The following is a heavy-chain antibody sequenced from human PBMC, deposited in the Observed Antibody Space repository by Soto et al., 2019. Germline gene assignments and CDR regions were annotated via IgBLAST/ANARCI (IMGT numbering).Heavy chain of an antibody. CDR1: GCTFSSYA. D-gene: IGHD2-2*01. J-gene: IGHJ6*02. V-gene: IGHV1-69*13. CDR3: ASSIVVAGTIYYYYGMDV. Sequence: SVKVSCKASGCTFSSYAISWVRQSPGQGLEWMGGIIPIFGTANYAQKFQGRVTITADESTSTAYMELSSLRSEDTAVYYCASSIVVAGTIYYYYGMDVWGQGTTVTVSS. CDR2: IIPIFGTA.